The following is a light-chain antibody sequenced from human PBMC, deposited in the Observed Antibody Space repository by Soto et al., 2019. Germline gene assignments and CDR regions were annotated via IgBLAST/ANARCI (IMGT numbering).Light chain of an antibody. CDR1: QSVSSN. Sequence: ELVMTLSPATLSVSPGERATLSCRASQSVSSNLAWYQQKPGQAPRLLIYGASTRATGMPARFSGSGSGTEFTLTISSLQSEDFALYYCQQYNNWRLLTFGGGTKVDIK. CDR3: QQYNNWRLLT. J-gene: IGKJ4*01. CDR2: GAS. V-gene: IGKV3-15*01.